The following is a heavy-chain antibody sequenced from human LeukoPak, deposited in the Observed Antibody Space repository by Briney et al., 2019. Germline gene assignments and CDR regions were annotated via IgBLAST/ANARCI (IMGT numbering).Heavy chain of an antibody. Sequence: SETLSLTCAVYGGSFSGYYWSWIRQPPGKGLEWIGEINHSGSTNYNPSLKSRVTISVDTSKNQFSLNLSSVTAADTAVYYCARDYLGAGTVGATSGYWGQGTLVTVSS. V-gene: IGHV4-34*01. CDR1: GGSFSGYY. J-gene: IGHJ4*02. CDR2: INHSGST. CDR3: ARDYLGAGTVGATSGY. D-gene: IGHD1-26*01.